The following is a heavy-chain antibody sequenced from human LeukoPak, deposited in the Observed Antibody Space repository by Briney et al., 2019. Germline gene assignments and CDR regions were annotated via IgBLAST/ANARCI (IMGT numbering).Heavy chain of an antibody. J-gene: IGHJ6*03. CDR2: ISGSGGST. CDR3: AKCPVGELSGSYYSAYYYYYMDV. Sequence: GGSLRLSCAASGSTFSSYEMSWVRQAPGKGLEWVSAISGSGGSTYYADSVKGRFTISRDNSKNTLYLQMNSLRAEDTAVYYCAKCPVGELSGSYYSAYYYYYMDVWGKGTTVTVSS. CDR1: GSTFSSYE. D-gene: IGHD3-10*01. V-gene: IGHV3-23*01.